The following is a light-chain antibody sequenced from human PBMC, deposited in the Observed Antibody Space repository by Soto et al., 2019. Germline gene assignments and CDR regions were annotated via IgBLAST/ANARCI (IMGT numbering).Light chain of an antibody. CDR2: DDN. V-gene: IGLV3-10*01. Sequence: SYELTQPPSVSVSPGHTARITCSGDTLPKKFVYWYQQKSGQAPVLVIYDDNKRPSGIHERFSGSSSGTMATLTISGARAEDEADYYCYSTDISDNPNYVVGTGTKV. CDR3: YSTDISDNPNYV. CDR1: TLPKKF. J-gene: IGLJ1*01.